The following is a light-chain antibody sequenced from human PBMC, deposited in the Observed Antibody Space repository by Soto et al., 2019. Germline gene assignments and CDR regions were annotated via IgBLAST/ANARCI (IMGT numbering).Light chain of an antibody. CDR3: SSYTSSSTPYV. CDR2: DVS. Sequence: QSALTQPASVSGSPGQSITISCTGTSSDVGGYNYVSWYQQHPGKAPKLMIYDVSNRPSGVSNRFSGSKSGNTASLTISGLQPEDEVVYYGSSYTSSSTPYVFGTGTKVTVL. J-gene: IGLJ1*01. V-gene: IGLV2-14*01. CDR1: SSDVGGYNY.